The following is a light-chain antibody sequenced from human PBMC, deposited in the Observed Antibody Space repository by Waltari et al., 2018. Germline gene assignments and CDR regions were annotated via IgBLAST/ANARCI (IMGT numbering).Light chain of an antibody. V-gene: IGLV2-14*03. CDR3: SSYTSTNTII. Sequence: QSALSQSASVSGSPGRSIPLPSSGTGIATGSYTLVSLYQQHSGKAPKLLIFDVSRWSSGVSHRFSGSKAGNTASLTISGLQAEDEADYYCSSYTSTNTIIFGGGTKVTVL. CDR2: DVS. CDR1: GIATGSYTL. J-gene: IGLJ2*01.